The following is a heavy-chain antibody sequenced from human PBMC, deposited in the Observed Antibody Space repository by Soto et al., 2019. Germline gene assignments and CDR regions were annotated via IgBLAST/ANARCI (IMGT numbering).Heavy chain of an antibody. Sequence: QVQLQESGPGLVKPSETLSLTCSVSGATLTSSSYYWGWIRQPPGKGLEWIGNIYYSGSTYYNPSLKSRVTISVDTSQNQFSLEVRSVTDADTAVYYCARQPITVISAVGDYWGQGTLVTVSS. D-gene: IGHD6-25*01. CDR2: IYYSGST. CDR1: GATLTSSSYY. V-gene: IGHV4-39*01. CDR3: ARQPITVISAVGDY. J-gene: IGHJ4*02.